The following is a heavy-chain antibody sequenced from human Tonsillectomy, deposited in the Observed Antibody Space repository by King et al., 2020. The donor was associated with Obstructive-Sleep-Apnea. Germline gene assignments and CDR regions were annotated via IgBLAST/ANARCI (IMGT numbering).Heavy chain of an antibody. D-gene: IGHD3-3*01. V-gene: IGHV1-69*01. CDR3: ARGEEGFLEWSPLDV. CDR2: IIPMFGTT. J-gene: IGHJ6*02. Sequence: VQLVESGAEVKKPGSSVKVSCRASGGTLNSYSVSWVRQAPGQGFEWVGGIIPMFGTTNQAQKFQGRVTITADDSTTTVSMNLSSLTPEDTAVYYCARGEEGFLEWSPLDVWGQGTTVTVS. CDR1: GGTLNSYS.